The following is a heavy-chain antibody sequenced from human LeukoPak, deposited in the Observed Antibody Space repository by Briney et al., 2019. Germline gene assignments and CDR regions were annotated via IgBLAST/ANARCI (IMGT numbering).Heavy chain of an antibody. J-gene: IGHJ6*03. CDR3: ARDPLKRYYYYMDV. V-gene: IGHV3-7*01. CDR1: GFTFSSYW. CDR2: IKQDGSEK. Sequence: PGGSLRLSCAASGFTFSSYWMSWVRQAPGKGLEWVANIKQDGSEKYYVDSVKGRFTISRDNAKNSLYLQMNSLRAEDTAVYYCARDPLKRYYYYMDVWGKGTTVTVSS.